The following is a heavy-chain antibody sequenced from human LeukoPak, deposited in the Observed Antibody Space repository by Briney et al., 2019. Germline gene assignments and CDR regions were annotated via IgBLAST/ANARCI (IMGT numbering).Heavy chain of an antibody. D-gene: IGHD2-2*01. CDR1: GFXFSSYA. CDR3: AKEGADIVVVPAALDCFDY. V-gene: IGHV3-23*01. Sequence: GGSLRLSCAASGFXFSSYAISWVRQAPGKGLEWVSGISGSGGGTYYADSVKGRFTISRDNSKNTLYLQMNSLRAEDTAVYYCAKEGADIVVVPAALDCFDYWGQGTLVTVSS. J-gene: IGHJ4*02. CDR2: ISGSGGGT.